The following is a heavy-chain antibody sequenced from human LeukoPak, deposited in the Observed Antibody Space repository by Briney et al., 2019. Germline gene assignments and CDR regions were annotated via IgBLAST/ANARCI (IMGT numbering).Heavy chain of an antibody. D-gene: IGHD5-12*01. J-gene: IGHJ4*02. CDR1: GFAFSSYS. V-gene: IGHV3-21*01. Sequence: GGSMRLSCAASGFAFSSYSMNWVRQAPGKGLEWVSSVSRRSSFIFYADSVQGRFTVSRDDAKDSLFLQMNSLRAEDTAVYYCARVSDAYDYFFDYWGQGTLVTVSS. CDR3: ARVSDAYDYFFDY. CDR2: VSRRSSFI.